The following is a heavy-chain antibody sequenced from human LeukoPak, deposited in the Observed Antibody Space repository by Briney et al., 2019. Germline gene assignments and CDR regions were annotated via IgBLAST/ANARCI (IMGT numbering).Heavy chain of an antibody. CDR1: GFTFSSYA. CDR3: TTTRSTPIDY. CDR2: ISYDGSNK. D-gene: IGHD4-17*01. J-gene: IGHJ4*02. Sequence: PGGSLRLSCAASGFTFSSYAMHWVRQAPGKGLEWVAVISYDGSNKYYADSVKGRFTISRDNSKNTLYLQMNSLRAEDTAVYYCTTTRSTPIDYWGQGTLVTVSS. V-gene: IGHV3-30-3*01.